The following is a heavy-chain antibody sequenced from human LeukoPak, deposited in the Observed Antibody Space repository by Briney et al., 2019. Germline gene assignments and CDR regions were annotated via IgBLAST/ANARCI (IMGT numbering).Heavy chain of an antibody. Sequence: GGSLRLSCAASGFTVSSNYMSWVRQAPGKGLEWVSVIYSGGSTYYADSVKGRFTISRDNSKNTLYLQMNSLRGEDTAVYYCAKQMMERQQYYYMDVWGKGTSVTVSS. CDR2: IYSGGST. D-gene: IGHD6-13*01. CDR3: AKQMMERQQYYYMDV. J-gene: IGHJ6*03. CDR1: GFTVSSNY. V-gene: IGHV3-53*05.